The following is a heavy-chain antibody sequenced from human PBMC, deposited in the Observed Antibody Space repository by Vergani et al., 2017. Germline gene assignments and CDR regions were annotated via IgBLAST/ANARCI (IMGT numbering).Heavy chain of an antibody. D-gene: IGHD2-8*01. CDR3: AREGYCTNGVCFTLFDV. J-gene: IGHJ4*02. CDR2: IYYSGST. V-gene: IGHV4-39*02. CDR1: GGSIRSTFYY. Sequence: QLQLQESDPGLVKPSETVSLTCTVSGGSIRSTFYYWGWIRQPPGKGLEWIGTIYYSGSTYYNPSLKSRVTISVDTSKNQFSLKLNSVTAADTAVYYCAREGYCTNGVCFTLFDVWGQGALVTVSS.